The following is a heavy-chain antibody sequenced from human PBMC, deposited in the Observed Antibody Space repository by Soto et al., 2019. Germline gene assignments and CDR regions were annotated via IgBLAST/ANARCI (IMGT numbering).Heavy chain of an antibody. CDR3: ARSAGGNSPLDY. CDR2: ISSSSFAI. V-gene: IGHV3-48*02. CDR1: RFTFSTYG. D-gene: IGHD2-21*02. Sequence: EVQLVESGGGLVQPGGSLRLSCAASRFTFSTYGMNWVRQAPGKGLEWISYISSSSFAIYYADSVKGRFTISRDKAKNSLYLQMNSLRDEDTAVYYCARSAGGNSPLDYWGQGTLVTVSS. J-gene: IGHJ4*02.